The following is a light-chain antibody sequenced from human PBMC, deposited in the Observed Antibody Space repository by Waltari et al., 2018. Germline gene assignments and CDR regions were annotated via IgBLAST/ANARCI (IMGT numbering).Light chain of an antibody. CDR2: CAS. V-gene: IGKV3-15*01. J-gene: IGKJ1*01. CDR3: QQYHNWPRGM. CDR1: QSIGSH. Sequence: EIVMTQSPVTLSVSPGERVTLSCRASQSIGSHLAWYQQKPGQPPRLLIYCASTRASGIPARFSGSGSETDFTLTISSLQSEDSALYYCQQYHNWPRGMFGQGTKVEFK.